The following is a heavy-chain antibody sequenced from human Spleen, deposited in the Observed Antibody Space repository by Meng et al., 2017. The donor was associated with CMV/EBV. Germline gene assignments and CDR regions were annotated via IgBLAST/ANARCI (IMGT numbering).Heavy chain of an antibody. D-gene: IGHD3-3*01. CDR3: ARLEAPEYYDFWSGFYRGGYYFDY. Sequence: SETLSLTCTVSGGSISTDDWSWIRQPPGKGLEWFGYIYYSGSTNYNPSLKSAVTISVDTSKNQFSLKLSSVTAADTAVYYCARLEAPEYYDFWSGFYRGGYYFDYWGQGTLVTVSS. CDR1: GGSISTDD. J-gene: IGHJ4*02. V-gene: IGHV4-59*01. CDR2: IYYSGST.